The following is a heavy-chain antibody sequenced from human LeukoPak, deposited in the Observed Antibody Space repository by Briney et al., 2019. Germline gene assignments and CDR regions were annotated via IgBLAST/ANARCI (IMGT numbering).Heavy chain of an antibody. CDR1: GFTFDDYT. J-gene: IGHJ4*02. CDR3: AKGDGYNLLKSAGIDY. D-gene: IGHD5-24*01. V-gene: IGHV3-43*01. CDR2: IGWDGGST. Sequence: GGSLRLSCAASGFTFDDYTMHWVRQAPGKGLEWVSLIGWDGGSTYYADSVKGRFTISRDNSKNSLYLQMNSLRTEDTALYYCAKGDGYNLLKSAGIDYWGQGTLVTVSS.